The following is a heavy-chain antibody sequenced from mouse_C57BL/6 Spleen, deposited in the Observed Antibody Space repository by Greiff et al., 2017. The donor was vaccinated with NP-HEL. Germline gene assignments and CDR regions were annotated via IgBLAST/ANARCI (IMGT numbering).Heavy chain of an antibody. CDR2: INPNNGGT. Sequence: EVKLQESGPELVKPGASVKMSCKASGYTFTDYNMHWVKQSPGKSLEWIGYINPNNGGTSYNQKFKGKATLTVNKSSSTAYMELRSLTSEDSAVYYCASYYEGDYWGQGTTLTVSS. V-gene: IGHV1-22*01. CDR3: ASYYEGDY. CDR1: GYTFTDYN. J-gene: IGHJ2*01. D-gene: IGHD1-1*02.